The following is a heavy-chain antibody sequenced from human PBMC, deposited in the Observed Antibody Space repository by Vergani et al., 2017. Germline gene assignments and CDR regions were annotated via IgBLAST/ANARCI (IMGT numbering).Heavy chain of an antibody. V-gene: IGHV1-46*01. CDR2: INPSGGST. J-gene: IGHJ4*02. CDR3: ARDLWGQGLLRYFDWLAPDY. D-gene: IGHD3-9*01. CDR1: GYTFTSYY. Sequence: QVQLVQSGAEVKKPGASVKVSCKASGYTFTSYYMHWVRQAPGQGLEWMGIINPSGGSTSYAQKFQGRVTMTRDTSTSTVYMELSSLRSEDTAVYYCARDLWGQGLLRYFDWLAPDYWGQGTLVTVSS.